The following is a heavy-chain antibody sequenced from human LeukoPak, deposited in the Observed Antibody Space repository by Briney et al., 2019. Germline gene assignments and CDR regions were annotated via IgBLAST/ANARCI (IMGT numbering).Heavy chain of an antibody. D-gene: IGHD2-2*01. J-gene: IGHJ4*02. CDR1: GFTFDTYA. V-gene: IGHV3-30-3*01. Sequence: PGRSLRLSCAASGFTFDTYAMHWVRQAPGKGLEWVAVISNDGDNKYYADSVKGRFTISRDNSKNTLYLQMNSLRAEDTAVYYCARSHLPIVLVPAAGLDYWGQGTLVTVSS. CDR3: ARSHLPIVLVPAAGLDY. CDR2: ISNDGDNK.